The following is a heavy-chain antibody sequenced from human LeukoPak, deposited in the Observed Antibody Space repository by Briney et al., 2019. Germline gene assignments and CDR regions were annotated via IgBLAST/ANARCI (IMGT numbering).Heavy chain of an antibody. CDR2: IYYSGST. CDR1: GGSISSHY. CDR3: ARVTGYNWNYADY. V-gene: IGHV4-59*11. J-gene: IGHJ4*02. Sequence: SETLSLTCTVSGGSISSHYWSWIRQPPGKGLEWIGYIYYSGSTNYNPSLKSRVTISVDTSKNQFSLKLSSVTAADTAVYYCARVTGYNWNYADYWGQGPLVTVSS. D-gene: IGHD1-7*01.